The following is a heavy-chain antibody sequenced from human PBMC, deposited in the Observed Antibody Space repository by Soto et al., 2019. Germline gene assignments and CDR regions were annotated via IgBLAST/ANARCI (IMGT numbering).Heavy chain of an antibody. CDR3: GKVLVGATGHTDSDS. CDR1: GGSIYRSGYY. CDR2: IDYNGVT. V-gene: IGHV4-39*01. J-gene: IGHJ4*02. D-gene: IGHD2-15*01. Sequence: LSLTCTVSGGSIYRSGYYWGCIRQPPGRGLEWIGNIDYNGVTYSNPSLKSRVTISRDTSKNQFSLKLTSVTAADTALYYCGKVLVGATGHTDSDSWGPGTLVTVSS.